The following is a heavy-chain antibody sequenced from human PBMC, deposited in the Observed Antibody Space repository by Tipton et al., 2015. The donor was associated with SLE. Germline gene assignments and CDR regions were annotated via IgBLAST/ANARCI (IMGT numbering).Heavy chain of an antibody. V-gene: IGHV4-31*03. D-gene: IGHD4-11*01. Sequence: TLSLTCTVSGGSLSSGGYYWSWIRQHPEKGLEWIGYIFYSGSTYHNPSLKSRVTISVDTSKNQFSLKLRSVTAADTAVYYCARGEDDYHSKGGWMGPWGQGSLVTVSS. CDR3: ARGEDDYHSKGGWMGP. CDR2: IFYSGST. J-gene: IGHJ5*02. CDR1: GGSLSSGGYY.